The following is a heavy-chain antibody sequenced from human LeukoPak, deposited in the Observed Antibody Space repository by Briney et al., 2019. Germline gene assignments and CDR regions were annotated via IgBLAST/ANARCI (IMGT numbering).Heavy chain of an antibody. CDR2: IYYSGST. J-gene: IGHJ5*02. Sequence: SETLSLTCTVSGGSISSYYWSWIRQPPGKGLEWIGYIYYSGSTDYNPSLKGRVTMSVDTSKNQFSLKLSSVTAADTAVYYCARDTLDYYGSGSYEGWFDPWGQGTLVTVSS. V-gene: IGHV4-59*12. CDR1: GGSISSYY. CDR3: ARDTLDYYGSGSYEGWFDP. D-gene: IGHD3-10*01.